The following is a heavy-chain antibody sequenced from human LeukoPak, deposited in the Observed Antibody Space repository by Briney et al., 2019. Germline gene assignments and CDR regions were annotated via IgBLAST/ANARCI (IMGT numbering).Heavy chain of an antibody. Sequence: GGSLRLSCAASGFTFSSYAMHWVRQAPGKGLEYVSAISSNGGSTYYANSVKGRFTISRDNSKNTLCLQMGSLRAEDMAVYYCASSVVPAAPFDYWGQGTLVTVSS. CDR1: GFTFSSYA. J-gene: IGHJ4*02. CDR3: ASSVVPAAPFDY. D-gene: IGHD2-2*01. CDR2: ISSNGGST. V-gene: IGHV3-64*01.